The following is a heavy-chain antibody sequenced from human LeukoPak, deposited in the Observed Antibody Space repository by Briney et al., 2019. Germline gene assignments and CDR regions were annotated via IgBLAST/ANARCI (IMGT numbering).Heavy chain of an antibody. CDR3: ASGWYCSGGSCYPGV. Sequence: GGSLRLSCAASGFTFSSYWMSWVRQAPGKGLEWVANIKQDGSEKYYVDSVKGRFTISRDNAKNSLYLQMNSLRAEDTAVYYCASGWYCSGGSCYPGVWGQGTLVTVSS. D-gene: IGHD2-15*01. V-gene: IGHV3-7*01. J-gene: IGHJ4*02. CDR1: GFTFSSYW. CDR2: IKQDGSEK.